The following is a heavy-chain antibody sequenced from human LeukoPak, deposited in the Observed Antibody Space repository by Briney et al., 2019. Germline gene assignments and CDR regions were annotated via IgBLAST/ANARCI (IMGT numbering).Heavy chain of an antibody. CDR3: ARGGEVRGVPFGGFDY. V-gene: IGHV4-4*02. CDR2: IYHTGST. CDR1: GGSIGSSNW. J-gene: IGHJ4*02. D-gene: IGHD3-10*01. Sequence: SGTLSLTCAVSGGSIGSSNWWSWVRQPPGKGLEWIGEIYHTGSTNYNPSLKSRVTISVDKSKNQFSLRLTSVTAADTAVYYCARGGEVRGVPFGGFDYWGQGTLVTVSS.